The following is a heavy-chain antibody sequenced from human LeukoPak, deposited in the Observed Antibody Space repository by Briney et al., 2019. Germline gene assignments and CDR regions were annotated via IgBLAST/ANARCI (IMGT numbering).Heavy chain of an antibody. V-gene: IGHV3-30*18. CDR1: GFTFSSYG. CDR3: AKDGHYYDSSGYSAEFGY. D-gene: IGHD3-22*01. Sequence: PGRSLRPSCAASGFTFSSYGMHWVRQAPGKGLEWVAVISYDGSNKYYADSVKGRFTISRDNYKNTLYLQMNSLRAEDTAVYYCAKDGHYYDSSGYSAEFGYWGQGTLVTVSS. J-gene: IGHJ4*02. CDR2: ISYDGSNK.